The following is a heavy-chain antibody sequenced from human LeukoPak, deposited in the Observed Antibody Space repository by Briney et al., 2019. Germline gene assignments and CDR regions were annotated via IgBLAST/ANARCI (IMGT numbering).Heavy chain of an antibody. CDR2: INWNSAGI. CDR1: GFRFYDYA. Sequence: GGSLRLACAASGFRFYDYAMHWVRHAAGPGLEWVSNINWNSAGIDYADSVKGRFTISRDNTKNSLYLHMSSLRAEDTALYYCAKDGDNNWYGRLDNWGQGTLVTVSS. J-gene: IGHJ4*02. V-gene: IGHV3-9*01. D-gene: IGHD4-17*01. CDR3: AKDGDNNWYGRLDN.